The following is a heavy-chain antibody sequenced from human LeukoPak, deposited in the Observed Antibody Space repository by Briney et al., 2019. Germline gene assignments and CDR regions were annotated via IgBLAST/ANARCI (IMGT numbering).Heavy chain of an antibody. D-gene: IGHD2-2*01. J-gene: IGHJ3*02. CDR3: ARSDCSSTSCCAFDI. CDR1: GGSFSSSSYS. Sequence: PSETLSLTCTVSGGSFSSSSYSWGWIRQPPGKGLEWIGSIYYSGSTYYNPSLKSRVTISVDTSKNQFSLKLSSVTAADTAVYYCARSDCSSTSCCAFDIWGQGTMVTVSS. CDR2: IYYSGST. V-gene: IGHV4-39*01.